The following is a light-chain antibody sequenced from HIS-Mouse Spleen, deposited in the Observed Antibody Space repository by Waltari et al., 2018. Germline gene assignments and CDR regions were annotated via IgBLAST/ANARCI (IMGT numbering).Light chain of an antibody. CDR2: EVS. J-gene: IGLJ1*01. Sequence: QSALTQPPSVSGSPGQSVPISCPGTSSDVGSYNRVSWYQQPPGQAPKLIVYEVSNRPSGVPDRFSGSKSGNTASLTISGLQAEDEADYYCSSYTSSSTVFGTGTKVTVL. V-gene: IGLV2-18*02. CDR1: SSDVGSYNR. CDR3: SSYTSSSTV.